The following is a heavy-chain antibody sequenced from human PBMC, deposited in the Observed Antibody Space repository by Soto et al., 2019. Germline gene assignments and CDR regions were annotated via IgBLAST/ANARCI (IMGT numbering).Heavy chain of an antibody. CDR3: ARWPDGYYYYGMDV. J-gene: IGHJ6*02. V-gene: IGHV1-8*01. CDR1: GYTFTSYD. Sequence: ASVKVSCKASGYTFTSYDINWVRQAIGQGLEWMGWMNPNSGNTGYAQKFQGRVTMTRNTSISTAYMELSSLRSEDTAVYYCARWPDGYYYYGMDVWGQGTTVTVS. CDR2: MNPNSGNT.